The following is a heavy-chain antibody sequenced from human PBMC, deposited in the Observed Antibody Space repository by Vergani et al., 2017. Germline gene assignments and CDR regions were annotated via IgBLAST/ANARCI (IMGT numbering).Heavy chain of an antibody. J-gene: IGHJ6*02. D-gene: IGHD1-1*01. Sequence: EVQLVESGGGLVQPGGSLRLSCAASGFTFSSYAMSWVRQAPGKGLEWVSAISGSGGSTYYADSVKGRFTISRDNSKNTLYLQMNSLRAEDTAVYYCAKSGQLERLSDYYYYGMDVWGQGTTVTVSS. V-gene: IGHV3-23*04. CDR3: AKSGQLERLSDYYYYGMDV. CDR2: ISGSGGST. CDR1: GFTFSSYA.